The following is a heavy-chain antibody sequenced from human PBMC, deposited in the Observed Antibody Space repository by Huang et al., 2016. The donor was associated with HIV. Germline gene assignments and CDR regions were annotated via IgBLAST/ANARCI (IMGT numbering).Heavy chain of an antibody. CDR1: GYTFTSYF. V-gene: IGHV1-46*01. J-gene: IGHJ4*02. CDR2: VDPSEGTT. D-gene: IGHD3-22*01. CDR3: ARSEVTVVIKMAVAGALQY. Sequence: QVQLVQSGAEVKKPGASVRISCVTSGYTFTSYFIHWLRQASGQGVEWMGIVDPSEGTTNYAPKFQGRVTMTTYTSTGTAYMELSSLTAEDTAVYYCARSEVTVVIKMAVAGALQYWGQGAHVTVSP.